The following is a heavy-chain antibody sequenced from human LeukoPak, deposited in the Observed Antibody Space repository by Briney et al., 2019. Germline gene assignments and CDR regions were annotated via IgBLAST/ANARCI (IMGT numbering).Heavy chain of an antibody. Sequence: GGSLRLSCAASGFTFSNTWMSWVRQAPGKGLEWVGRIKSKTNEGTTDYAAPVRGRFTVSRDDSQNTLFLQMNSLKTDDTAVYYCTADTYDSSTYCHDYWGQGTLVTVSS. V-gene: IGHV3-15*01. CDR2: IKSKTNEGTT. D-gene: IGHD3-22*01. J-gene: IGHJ4*02. CDR3: TADTYDSSTYCHDY. CDR1: GFTFSNTW.